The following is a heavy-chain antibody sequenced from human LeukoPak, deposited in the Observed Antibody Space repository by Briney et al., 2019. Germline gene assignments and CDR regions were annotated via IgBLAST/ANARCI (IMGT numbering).Heavy chain of an antibody. D-gene: IGHD1-7*01. CDR2: INPNSGDT. Sequence: ASVKVSCKASGYTFSAYYMHWVRQAPGQGLEWMGWINPNSGDTNYVQKFQGRVTMTRDTSISTFYMELKSLRSDDTAAFYCARSPAENYPHFDEWGQGTLVTVSS. J-gene: IGHJ4*02. CDR1: GYTFSAYY. V-gene: IGHV1-2*02. CDR3: ARSPAENYPHFDE.